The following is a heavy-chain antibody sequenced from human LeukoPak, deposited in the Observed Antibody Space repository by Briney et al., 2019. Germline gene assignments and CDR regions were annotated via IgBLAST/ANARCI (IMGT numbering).Heavy chain of an antibody. CDR3: ARVAAGTGIDY. J-gene: IGHJ4*02. V-gene: IGHV1-69*04. Sequence: GASVKVSCKASGGTLSSYAISWVRQAPGQGLEWMGRIIPILGIANYAQKFQGRVTITADKSTSTAYMELSSLRSEDTAVYYCARVAAGTGIDYWGQGTLVTVSS. D-gene: IGHD3-10*01. CDR1: GGTLSSYA. CDR2: IIPILGIA.